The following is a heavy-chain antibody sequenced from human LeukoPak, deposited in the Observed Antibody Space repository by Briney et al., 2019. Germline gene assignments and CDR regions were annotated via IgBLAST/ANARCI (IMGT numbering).Heavy chain of an antibody. Sequence: PGGSLRLSCAASGFTFDDYAMHWVRQAPGKGLEWVSLISGDGGSTYYADSVKGRFTISRDNSKNSLYLQMNSLRTEDTALYYCAKDITNHDYYASSGYSVGYFQHWGQGTLVTVSS. CDR2: ISGDGGST. J-gene: IGHJ1*01. CDR1: GFTFDDYA. CDR3: AKDITNHDYYASSGYSVGYFQH. V-gene: IGHV3-43*02. D-gene: IGHD3-22*01.